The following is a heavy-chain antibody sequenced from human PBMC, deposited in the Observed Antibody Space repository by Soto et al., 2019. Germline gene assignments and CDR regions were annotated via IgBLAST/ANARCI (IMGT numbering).Heavy chain of an antibody. CDR3: AKSATVPAAIAY. V-gene: IGHV1-3*01. J-gene: IGHJ6*02. Sequence: ASVKVSCKASGYTFTSYAMHWVRQAPGQRLEWMGWINAGNGNTKYSQKFQGRVTITRGTSASTAYMELSSLRSEDTAVYYCAKSATVPAAIAYWGQGTTVTVSS. CDR1: GYTFTSYA. D-gene: IGHD2-2*02. CDR2: INAGNGNT.